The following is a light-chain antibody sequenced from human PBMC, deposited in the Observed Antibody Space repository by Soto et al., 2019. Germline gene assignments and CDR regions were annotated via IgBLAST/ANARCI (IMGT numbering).Light chain of an antibody. CDR2: EVD. CDR1: SSDIGTYNY. V-gene: IGLV2-8*01. J-gene: IGLJ3*02. CDR3: SSYAGSNNLGV. Sequence: QSALTQPPSASGSPGQSVTISCTGTSSDIGTYNYVSWHQHHPGKAPKLMIYEVDKRPSGVPDRFSGSKSGNTASLTVSGLQPEDEADYYCSSYAGSNNLGVFGGGTQLTVL.